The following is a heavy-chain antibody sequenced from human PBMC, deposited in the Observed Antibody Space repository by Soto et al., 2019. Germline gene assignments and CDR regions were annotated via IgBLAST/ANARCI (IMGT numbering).Heavy chain of an antibody. D-gene: IGHD4-17*01. CDR3: ARSDYGGMGRALYFDY. CDR2: IYYSGST. J-gene: IGHJ4*02. V-gene: IGHV4-31*03. Sequence: SETLSLTCTVSGGSISSGGYYWSWIRQHPGKGLEGIGYIYYSGSTYYNPSLKSRLTISVDTSKNQFSLKLSSVTAADTAVYYCARSDYGGMGRALYFDYWGQGTLVTVSS. CDR1: GGSISSGGYY.